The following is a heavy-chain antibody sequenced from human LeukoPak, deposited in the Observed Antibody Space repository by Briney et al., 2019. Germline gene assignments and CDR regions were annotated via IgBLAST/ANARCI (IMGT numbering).Heavy chain of an antibody. D-gene: IGHD7-27*01. V-gene: IGHV3-74*01. Sequence: GGSLRLSCAASGFTFSSYWMHWVRQAPEKGLVWVSRINSDGSSTSYADSVKGRFTISRDNAKNTLYLQMNSLRAEDTAVYYCARNPSGFYYYYYGMDVWGQGTTVTVSS. CDR1: GFTFSSYW. J-gene: IGHJ6*02. CDR3: ARNPSGFYYYYYGMDV. CDR2: INSDGSST.